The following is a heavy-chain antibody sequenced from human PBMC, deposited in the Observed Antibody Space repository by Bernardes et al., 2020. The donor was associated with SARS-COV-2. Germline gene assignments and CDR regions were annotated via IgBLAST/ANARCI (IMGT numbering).Heavy chain of an antibody. CDR1: GFTVSSNY. CDR3: ARDPTAHDALDI. J-gene: IGHJ3*02. D-gene: IGHD4-17*01. Sequence: RLSCAASGFTVSSNYMSWVRQAPGKGLEWVSVIYSGGSTYYADSVKGRFTISRDNSKNTLYLQMNSLRAEDTAVYYCARDPTAHDALDIWGQGTMVTVSS. CDR2: IYSGGST. V-gene: IGHV3-53*01.